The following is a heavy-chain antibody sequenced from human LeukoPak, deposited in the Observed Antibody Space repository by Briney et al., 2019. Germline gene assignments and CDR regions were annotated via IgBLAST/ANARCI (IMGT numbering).Heavy chain of an antibody. Sequence: WGSLTLSCAASGFTFRSYEMNWVRQAPGKGLAWVSSFSGTGSTSYADAVKGGVTISRDNSKNTLCLQMNSLRAEDTAVYYCAKLEQWQPQRYFFEYWGQGALVTVAS. V-gene: IGHV3-23*01. CDR3: AKLEQWQPQRYFFEY. J-gene: IGHJ4*02. D-gene: IGHD6-19*01. CDR1: GFTFRSYE. CDR2: FSGTGST.